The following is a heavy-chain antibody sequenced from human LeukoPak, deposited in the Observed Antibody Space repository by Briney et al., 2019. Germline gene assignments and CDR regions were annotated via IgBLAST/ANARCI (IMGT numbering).Heavy chain of an antibody. CDR1: GFTVSSNY. V-gene: IGHV3-53*01. CDR2: IYSGGST. CDR3: ARDTLVQEYYYYYGMDV. D-gene: IGHD6-13*01. Sequence: GGSLRLSCAASGFTVSSNYMSWVRQAPGKGLEWVSVIYSGGSTYYADSVKGRFTISRDNSKNTLYLQMNSLRAEDTAVYYCARDTLVQEYYYYYGMDVWGQGTTVTVSS. J-gene: IGHJ6*02.